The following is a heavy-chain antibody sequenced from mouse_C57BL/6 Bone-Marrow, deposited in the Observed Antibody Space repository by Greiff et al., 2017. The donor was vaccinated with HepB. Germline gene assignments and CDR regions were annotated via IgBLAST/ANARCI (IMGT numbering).Heavy chain of an antibody. D-gene: IGHD3-3*01. Sequence: QVQLQQSGPELVKPGASVKISCKASGYAFSSSWMNWVKQRPGKGLEWIGRIYPGDGDTNYNGKFKGKATLTADKSSSTAYMQLSSLTSEDSAVYFCARGGDVGWYFDVWGTGTTVTVSS. V-gene: IGHV1-82*01. J-gene: IGHJ1*03. CDR1: GYAFSSSW. CDR3: ARGGDVGWYFDV. CDR2: IYPGDGDT.